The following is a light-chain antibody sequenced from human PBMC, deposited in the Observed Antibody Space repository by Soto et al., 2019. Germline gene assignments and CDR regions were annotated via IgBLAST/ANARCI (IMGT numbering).Light chain of an antibody. CDR1: QSVGSN. CDR3: HQYNDWRGT. V-gene: IGKV3-15*01. J-gene: IGKJ1*01. Sequence: EIVMTQSPATVSVSPGERATLSCRASQSVGSNLAWYQQKPGQAPRVLIYGASTRARGIPARFSGSGSGKEFTLTISSLQSEDFAIYYCHQYNDWRGTFGQGTKVEIK. CDR2: GAS.